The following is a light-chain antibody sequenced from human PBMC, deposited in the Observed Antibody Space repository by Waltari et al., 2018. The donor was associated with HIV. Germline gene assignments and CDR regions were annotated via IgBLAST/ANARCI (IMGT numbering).Light chain of an antibody. V-gene: IGLV3-25*03. Sequence: VSPGQTARITCSGDALSMQYGYWYQQKPGQAPVLVIYKDSERSSGIPERFSASISGTTVTLTISGAQAADEAADFCQSTDRSGSYIIFGGGTKLTVL. J-gene: IGLJ2*01. CDR1: ALSMQY. CDR3: QSTDRSGSYII. CDR2: KDS.